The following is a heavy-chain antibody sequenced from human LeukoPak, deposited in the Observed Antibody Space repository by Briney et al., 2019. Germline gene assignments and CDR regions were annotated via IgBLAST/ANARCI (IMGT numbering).Heavy chain of an antibody. CDR1: GYTFTSYG. J-gene: IGHJ6*03. V-gene: IGHV1-18*01. D-gene: IGHD3-3*01. CDR3: ARVRYDFWGGYYIGRGGAYMDV. Sequence: ASVKVSCKASGYTFTSYGFSWVRQAPGQGLEWMGWISAYNGNTNYAQKLQGRVTMTTDTSTSTAYMELRSLRSDDTAVYYCARVRYDFWGGYYIGRGGAYMDVWGKGTTVTVSS. CDR2: ISAYNGNT.